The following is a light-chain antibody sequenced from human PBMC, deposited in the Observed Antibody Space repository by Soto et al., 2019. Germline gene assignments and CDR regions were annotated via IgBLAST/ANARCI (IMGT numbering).Light chain of an antibody. CDR2: GVS. CDR1: QSVSSK. V-gene: IGKV3-15*01. Sequence: EIVMTQSPATLSVSPGERATLSCRASQSVSSKLAWFQQKPGQAPSLLIYGVSTRATGVPISFSGSGSGTDFPISSNSLPSEDFVVYYCQQYNNWPNTFGQGTKLEIK. J-gene: IGKJ2*01. CDR3: QQYNNWPNT.